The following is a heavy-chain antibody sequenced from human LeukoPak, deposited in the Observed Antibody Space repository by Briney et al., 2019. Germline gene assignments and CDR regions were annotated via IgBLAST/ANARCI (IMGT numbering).Heavy chain of an antibody. J-gene: IGHJ4*02. V-gene: IGHV1-18*01. CDR1: GYTFTSYG. Sequence: ASVKVSCKASGYTFTSYGISWVRQAPGQGLEWMGWISAYNGNTNYAQKLQGRVTMTTDTSTSTAYMELRSLRSDDTAVYYCARDRSVVVPAAFGYWGQGTLVTVSS. D-gene: IGHD2-2*01. CDR2: ISAYNGNT. CDR3: ARDRSVVVPAAFGY.